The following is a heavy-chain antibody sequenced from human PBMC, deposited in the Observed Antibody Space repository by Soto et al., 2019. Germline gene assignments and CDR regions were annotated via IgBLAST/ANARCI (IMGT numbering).Heavy chain of an antibody. V-gene: IGHV3-30*18. CDR3: AKEPVVGYCSGGSFYLRHAYHYYGMYV. J-gene: IGHJ6*02. CDR1: GFTFSSYG. D-gene: IGHD2-15*01. CDR2: ISYDGSNK. Sequence: GGSLRLSCAASGFTFSSYGMHWVRQAPGKGLEWVAVISYDGSNKYYADSVKGRFTISRDNSKNTLYLQMNSLRAEDTAVYYCAKEPVVGYCSGGSFYLRHAYHYYGMYVWGQRTSVTVS.